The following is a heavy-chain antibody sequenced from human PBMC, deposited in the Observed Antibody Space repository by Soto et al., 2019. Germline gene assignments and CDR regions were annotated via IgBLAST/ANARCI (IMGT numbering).Heavy chain of an antibody. CDR1: GFTFGTYN. CDR3: ARDDYPYYDDSSGYHFDY. J-gene: IGHJ4*02. D-gene: IGHD3-22*01. V-gene: IGHV3-48*01. Sequence: PGGSLRLSCAASGFTFGTYNMNWVRQAPGKGLEWVSYISDSSSTIHYADSVKGRFTISRDNAKNSLYLQMNSLRAEDTAVYYCARDDYPYYDDSSGYHFDYWGQGA. CDR2: ISDSSSTI.